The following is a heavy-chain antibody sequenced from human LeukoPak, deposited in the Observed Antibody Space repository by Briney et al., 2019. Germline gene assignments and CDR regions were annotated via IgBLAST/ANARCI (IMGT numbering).Heavy chain of an antibody. CDR3: ATGNYYDTSRYYQVYFDY. CDR1: GYTLTELS. V-gene: IGHV1-24*01. D-gene: IGHD3-22*01. CDR2: FDNEDGET. J-gene: IGHJ4*02. Sequence: ASVKVSCKVSGYTLTELSMHWVRQAPGKGLEWMGGFDNEDGETIYAQKFQGRVTMTEDTSTDTAYMELRSLRSEDPAVYYCATGNYYDTSRYYQVYFDYWGQGTLVTVSS.